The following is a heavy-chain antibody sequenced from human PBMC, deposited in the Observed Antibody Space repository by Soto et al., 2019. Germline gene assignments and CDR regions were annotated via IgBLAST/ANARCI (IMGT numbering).Heavy chain of an antibody. CDR2: ISGSGGST. CDR3: PRGCSAGKSSTPDF. Sequence: GGSLRLSCAASGFTFSSFAMSWVRQAPGKGLDWASAISGSGGSTYSADSVKGRFTISRDNSKNTLYLQMSSLRAEDTAVYYWPRGCSAGKSSTPDFWGKGSLVTVSS. CDR1: GFTFSSFA. V-gene: IGHV3-23*01. J-gene: IGHJ4*02. D-gene: IGHD6-13*01.